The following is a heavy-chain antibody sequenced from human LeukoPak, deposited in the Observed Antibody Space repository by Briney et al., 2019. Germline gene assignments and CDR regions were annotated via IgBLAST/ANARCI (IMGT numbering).Heavy chain of an antibody. D-gene: IGHD6-13*01. J-gene: IGHJ4*02. CDR1: GFTFSSSA. CDR2: ISGSGGST. V-gene: IGHV3-23*01. Sequence: GRSLRLSCAASGFTFSSSAMSWVRQAPGKGLEWVSSISGSGGSTYYADSVKGRFTISRDNSKNTLYLQMNSPRTEDTAVYFCARERESSSWNGEYYFDYWGQGTLVTVSS. CDR3: ARERESSSWNGEYYFDY.